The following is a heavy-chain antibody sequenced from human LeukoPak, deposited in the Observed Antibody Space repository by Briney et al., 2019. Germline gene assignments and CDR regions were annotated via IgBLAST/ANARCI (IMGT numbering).Heavy chain of an antibody. D-gene: IGHD1-20*01. V-gene: IGHV3-30-3*01. CDR2: ISYDGSNK. CDR3: ASDRYNWNHGAFDI. J-gene: IGHJ3*02. Sequence: GGSLRLSCAASGFTVSSNYMSWVRQAPGKGLEWVAVISYDGSNKYYADSVKGRFTISRDNSKNTLYLQMNSLRAEDTAVYYCASDRYNWNHGAFDIWGQGTMVTVSS. CDR1: GFTVSSNY.